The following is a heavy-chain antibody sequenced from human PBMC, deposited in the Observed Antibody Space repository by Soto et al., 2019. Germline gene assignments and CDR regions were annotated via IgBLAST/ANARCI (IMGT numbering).Heavy chain of an antibody. CDR3: ARRVGADAFDY. D-gene: IGHD1-26*01. CDR1: GGSFSGYY. CDR2: INHSGST. Sequence: QVQLQQWGAGLLKPSETLSLTCAVYGGSFSGYYWSWIRQPPGKGLEWIGEINHSGSTNYNPSLKSRVTISVDTSKNQVSLKLSSVTAADPAVYYCARRVGADAFDYWGQGTLVTVSS. V-gene: IGHV4-34*01. J-gene: IGHJ4*02.